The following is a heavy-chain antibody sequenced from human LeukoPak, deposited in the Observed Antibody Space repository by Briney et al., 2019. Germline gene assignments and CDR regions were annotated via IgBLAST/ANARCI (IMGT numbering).Heavy chain of an antibody. Sequence: PSETLSLTCTVSGGSISSSSYYWGWIRQPPGKGLEWIGSIYYSGSTYYNPSLKSRVTISVDTSKNQFSLKLSSVTAADTAVYYCARDSSARYGEENDAFDIWGQGTMVTVSS. V-gene: IGHV4-39*07. CDR2: IYYSGST. D-gene: IGHD4-17*01. CDR3: ARDSSARYGEENDAFDI. CDR1: GGSISSSSYY. J-gene: IGHJ3*02.